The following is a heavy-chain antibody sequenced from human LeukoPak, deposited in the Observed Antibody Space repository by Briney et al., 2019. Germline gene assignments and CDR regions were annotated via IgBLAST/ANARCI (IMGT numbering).Heavy chain of an antibody. D-gene: IGHD3-3*01. CDR2: INPIDDST. V-gene: IGHV1-46*01. CDR1: GYIFTNYY. Sequence: ASVKVSCKASGYIFTNYYMHWVRQAPGQGLEWMGIINPIDDSTINAQKFQGRVTVTRDTSTSTVYMELSSLRSEDTALYYCARDWSKNFDYWGQGTLVTVSS. CDR3: ARDWSKNFDY. J-gene: IGHJ4*02.